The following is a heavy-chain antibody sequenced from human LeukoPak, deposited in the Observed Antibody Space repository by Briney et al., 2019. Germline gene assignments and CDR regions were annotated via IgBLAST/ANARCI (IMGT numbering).Heavy chain of an antibody. V-gene: IGHV3-7*01. CDR2: INQGGSEK. CDR3: ARGFDGANAFDL. Sequence: PGGSLRLSCAASGFTFTTYWMNWVRPAPGKGLEWVANINQGGSEKYYVDSVKGRFTVSRDNAKDSLYLQMNSLRAEDTAVYYCARGFDGANAFDLWGQGTMVTVSS. J-gene: IGHJ3*01. CDR1: GFTFTTYW.